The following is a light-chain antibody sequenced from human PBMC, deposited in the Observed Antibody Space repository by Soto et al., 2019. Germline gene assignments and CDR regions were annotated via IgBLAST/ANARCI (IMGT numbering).Light chain of an antibody. CDR1: QSVSSW. Sequence: DIQMTQSPSTLSASIGDRVTLTCRASQSVSSWLAWYQQKPGKAPKLLVYKASTLQSGVPSRFSGSGSGTDFTLTISRLEPEDFAVYYCQQYGSSPATFGQGTKVDIK. J-gene: IGKJ1*01. CDR2: KAS. CDR3: QQYGSSPAT. V-gene: IGKV1-5*03.